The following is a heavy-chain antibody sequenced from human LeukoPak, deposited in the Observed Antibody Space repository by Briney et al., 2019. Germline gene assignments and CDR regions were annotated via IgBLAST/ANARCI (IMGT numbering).Heavy chain of an antibody. J-gene: IGHJ3*02. Sequence: PGGSLRLSCAVSGFTFSTLGLHWVRQAPGQGLEWVALISYNGGVKYYADSVEGRFTISRDNYKNTLYLQMNSLRAEDTAVYYCAKDQLERLGAFDIWGQGTTVTVSS. CDR1: GFTFSTLG. V-gene: IGHV3-30*18. CDR2: ISYNGGVK. CDR3: AKDQLERLGAFDI. D-gene: IGHD1-1*01.